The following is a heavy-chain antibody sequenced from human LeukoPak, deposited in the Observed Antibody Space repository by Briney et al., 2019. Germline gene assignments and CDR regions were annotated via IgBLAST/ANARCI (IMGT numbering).Heavy chain of an antibody. CDR3: AREGSGFDY. CDR1: GGSISSYY. V-gene: IGHV4-59*01. D-gene: IGHD3-10*01. Sequence: SETLSLTCTVSGGSISSYYWSWIRQPPGKGLEWIGYIYYSGNTNYNPSLKSRVTISVDTSKNQFSLKLSSVTAAGTAVYYCAREGSGFDYWGQGTLVTVSS. CDR2: IYYSGNT. J-gene: IGHJ4*02.